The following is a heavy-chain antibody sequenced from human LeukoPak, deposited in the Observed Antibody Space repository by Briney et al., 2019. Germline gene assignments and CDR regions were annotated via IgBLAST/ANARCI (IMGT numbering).Heavy chain of an antibody. J-gene: IGHJ1*01. Sequence: GGSLRLSCAASGFTFGNAWMTWVRQAPGKGLEWVGRIKSKSAGGTTDYAAPVKGRFTISRDDSKNMLYLQMNSLKTEDTAVYYCTTGRNYDRSGYFQVYQYWGEGALGSVSS. CDR1: GFTFGNAW. CDR2: IKSKSAGGTT. V-gene: IGHV3-15*01. D-gene: IGHD3-22*01. CDR3: TTGRNYDRSGYFQVYQY.